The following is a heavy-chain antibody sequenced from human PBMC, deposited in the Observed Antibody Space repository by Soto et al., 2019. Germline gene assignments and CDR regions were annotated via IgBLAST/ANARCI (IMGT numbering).Heavy chain of an antibody. J-gene: IGHJ4*02. Sequence: QVQLQESGSGLVKPSQTLSLTCAVSGGSISSGGYSWSWIRQPPGKGLEWIGYIYHSGSTYYNPSLKSRVTISVDRSKNQFSLKLSSVTAADTAVYYCARVIVAGIFDYWGQGTLVTVSS. V-gene: IGHV4-30-2*01. D-gene: IGHD6-19*01. CDR3: ARVIVAGIFDY. CDR1: GGSISSGGYS. CDR2: IYHSGST.